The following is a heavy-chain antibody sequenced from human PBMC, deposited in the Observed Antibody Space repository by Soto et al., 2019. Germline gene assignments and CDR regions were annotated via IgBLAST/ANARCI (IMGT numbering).Heavy chain of an antibody. D-gene: IGHD3-3*01. J-gene: IGHJ3*02. CDR1: GFTFSSYA. V-gene: IGHV3-30-3*01. CDR3: APTQGYYDFWSGYYGAFDI. CDR2: ISYDGSNK. Sequence: QVQLVESGGGVVQPGRSLRLSCAASGFTFSSYAMHWVRQAPGKGLEWVAVISYDGSNKYYADSVKGRFTISRDNSKNTLYLQMNSLRAEDTAVYYCAPTQGYYDFWSGYYGAFDIWGQGTMVTVSS.